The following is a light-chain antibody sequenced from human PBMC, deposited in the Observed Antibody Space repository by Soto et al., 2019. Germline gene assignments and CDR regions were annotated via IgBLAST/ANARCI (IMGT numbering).Light chain of an antibody. V-gene: IGKV1-33*01. J-gene: IGKJ5*01. CDR3: QQYDILPIT. CDR2: AAS. CDR1: QSISNY. Sequence: DLHVTQSRCSLAASVGDRVNINCRASQSISNYLNWYQQKPGKAPKLLIYAASSLQSGVPSRFSGSGSGTHFTFTISSLQPEDIATYYCQQYDILPITFGRGTRLEIK.